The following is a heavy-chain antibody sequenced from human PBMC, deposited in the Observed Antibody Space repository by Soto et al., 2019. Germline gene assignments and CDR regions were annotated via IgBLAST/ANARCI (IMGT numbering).Heavy chain of an antibody. J-gene: IGHJ4*02. CDR3: ARRDMLTGYVYFDY. V-gene: IGHV5-51*01. Sequence: GESLKISCQASGYTFTKSWVGWVRQMHGKGLEWMGIIYPDDSDTRYSPSFQGHVTISTDKSISTAYLQWSSLKASDSATYYCARRDMLTGYVYFDYWGQGTQVTVSS. CDR2: IYPDDSDT. CDR1: GYTFTKSW. D-gene: IGHD3-9*01.